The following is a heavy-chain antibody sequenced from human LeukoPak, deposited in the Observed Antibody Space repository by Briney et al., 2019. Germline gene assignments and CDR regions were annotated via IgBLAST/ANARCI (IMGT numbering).Heavy chain of an antibody. D-gene: IGHD3-3*01. J-gene: IGHJ4*02. CDR3: ARKPVDEYYDLLLNSYYFDY. CDR1: GYTFTGYY. CDR2: INPNSGGT. Sequence: ASVKVSCKASGYTFTGYYMHWVRQAPGQGLEWMGWINPNSGGTNYARKFQGRVTMTRDTSISTAYMELSRLRSDDTAVYYCARKPVDEYYDLLLNSYYFDYWGQGTLVTVSS. V-gene: IGHV1-2*02.